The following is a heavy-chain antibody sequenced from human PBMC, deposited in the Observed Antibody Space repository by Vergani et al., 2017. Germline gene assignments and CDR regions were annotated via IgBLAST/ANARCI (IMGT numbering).Heavy chain of an antibody. CDR2: ISGSGGST. D-gene: IGHD6-19*01. V-gene: IGHV3-23*01. CDR1: GFTFSSYA. J-gene: IGHJ6*03. CDR3: AKDTPHSSGWENYYYYXMDV. Sequence: EVQLLESGGGLVQPGGSLRLSCAASGFTFSSYAMSWVRQAPGKGLEWVSAISGSGGSTYYADSVKGRFTISRDNSKNTLYLQMNSLRAEDTAVYYCAKDTPHSSGWENYYYYXMDVWGKGTTVTVSS.